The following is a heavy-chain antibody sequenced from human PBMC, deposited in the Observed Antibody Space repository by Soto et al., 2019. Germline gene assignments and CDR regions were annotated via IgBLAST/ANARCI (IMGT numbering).Heavy chain of an antibody. CDR3: ARDWGGRDGYNFYYYYYGMDV. CDR1: GGSISSGGYY. Sequence: SETLSLTCNVSGGSISSGGYYWSWIRQHPGKGLEWIGYIYYSGSTYYNPSLKSRVTISVDTSKNQFSLKLSSVTAADTAVYYCARDWGGRDGYNFYYYYYGMDVWGQGTTVTVSS. CDR2: IYYSGST. J-gene: IGHJ6*02. V-gene: IGHV4-31*03. D-gene: IGHD5-12*01.